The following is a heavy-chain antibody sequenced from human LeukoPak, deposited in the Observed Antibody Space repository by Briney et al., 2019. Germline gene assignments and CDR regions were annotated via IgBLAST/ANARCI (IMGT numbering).Heavy chain of an antibody. CDR3: ARNYYYYYYMDV. J-gene: IGHJ6*03. Sequence: GSLRLSCAASGFTFSSYAMSWVRQAPGKGLEWIGSIYYRGSTYYNPSLKSRVTISVDTSKNQFSLKLSSVTAADTAVYYCARNYYYYYYMDVWGKGTTVTISS. CDR2: IYYRGST. CDR1: GFTFSSYA. V-gene: IGHV4-39*01.